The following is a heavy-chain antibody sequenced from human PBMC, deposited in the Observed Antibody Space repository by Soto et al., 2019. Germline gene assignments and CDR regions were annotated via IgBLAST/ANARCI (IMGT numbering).Heavy chain of an antibody. CDR1: GGSISSYY. V-gene: IGHV4-59*01. CDR3: ARGRGDTAMAWYY. D-gene: IGHD5-18*01. CDR2: IYYSGST. Sequence: QVQLQESGPGLVKPSETLSLTCTVSGGSISSYYWSWIRQSPGKGLEWIGYIYYSGSTKYNPSLKSRGTISVDTSKNQCSLKLSSVTAADTAVYYCARGRGDTAMAWYYWGQGTLVTVSS. J-gene: IGHJ4*02.